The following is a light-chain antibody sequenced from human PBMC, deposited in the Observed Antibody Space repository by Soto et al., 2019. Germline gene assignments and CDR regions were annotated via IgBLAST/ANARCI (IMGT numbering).Light chain of an antibody. CDR3: QQYGGSPT. CDR1: QSVSSSY. Sequence: EIVLTQSPGTLSLSPGERATLSCRASQSVSSSYFAWYQQKPGQAPRLLIYGAASRATRIPDRFSGSGSGTDFTLTIRRLEPEDFAVYYCQQYGGSPTFGPGTKVEIK. J-gene: IGKJ1*01. CDR2: GAA. V-gene: IGKV3-20*01.